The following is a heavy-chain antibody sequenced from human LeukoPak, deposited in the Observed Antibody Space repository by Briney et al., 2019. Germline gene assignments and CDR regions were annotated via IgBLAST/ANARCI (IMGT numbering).Heavy chain of an antibody. Sequence: SETLSLTCTVSGGSISSGGYYWSWIRQHPGKGLEWIGYISYNGNTYYNPSLKTRLTISVDTSQNQFSLKLSSVTAADTAVYYCARDRPRYCSGTSCSNHATPWYFDLWGRGTLVTVSS. CDR1: GGSISSGGYY. CDR3: ARDRPRYCSGTSCSNHATPWYFDL. CDR2: ISYNGNT. J-gene: IGHJ2*01. V-gene: IGHV4-30-4*08. D-gene: IGHD2-2*01.